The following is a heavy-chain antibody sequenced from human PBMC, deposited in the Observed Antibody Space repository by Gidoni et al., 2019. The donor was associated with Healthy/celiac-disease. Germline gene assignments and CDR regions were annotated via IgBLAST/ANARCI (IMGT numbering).Heavy chain of an antibody. CDR2: ISAYNGNT. V-gene: IGHV1-18*01. D-gene: IGHD6-13*01. CDR1: GYTFTSYG. Sequence: QVQLVQSGAEVKKPGASVKVSCKASGYTFTSYGISWVRQAPGQGLEWMGWISAYNGNTNYAQKLQGRVTMTTDTSTSTAYMELRSLRSDDTAVDYCARSIAAGGDLQSWFDPWGQGTLVTVSS. J-gene: IGHJ5*02. CDR3: ARSIAAGGDLQSWFDP.